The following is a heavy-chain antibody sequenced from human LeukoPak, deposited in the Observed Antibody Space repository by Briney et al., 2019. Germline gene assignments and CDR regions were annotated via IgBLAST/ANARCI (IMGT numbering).Heavy chain of an antibody. CDR2: MNPNSGNT. J-gene: IGHJ6*02. Sequence: ASVKDSCKASGYTFTSYDINWVRQATGQGLEWMGWMNPNSGNTGYAQKFQGRVTMTRNTSISTAYMELSSLRSEDTAVYYCARGGSGWYGYYYYGMDVWGQGTTVTVSS. CDR1: GYTFTSYD. CDR3: ARGGSGWYGYYYYGMDV. D-gene: IGHD6-19*01. V-gene: IGHV1-8*01.